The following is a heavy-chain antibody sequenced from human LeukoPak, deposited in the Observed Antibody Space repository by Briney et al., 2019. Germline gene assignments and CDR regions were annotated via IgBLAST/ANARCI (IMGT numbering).Heavy chain of an antibody. D-gene: IGHD2-21*02. J-gene: IGHJ4*02. V-gene: IGHV3-23*01. CDR1: GFNIRNTG. CDR3: AKDFVVVPGNVNYFDY. Sequence: PGGSLRLSCVASGFNIRNTGMNWVRQAPGKGLEWVSAISDSDETTFYADSVKGRFTVSRDNSKNTLYVQMKSLRAEDTAVYYCAKDFVVVPGNVNYFDYWGQGTLVTVSS. CDR2: ISDSDETT.